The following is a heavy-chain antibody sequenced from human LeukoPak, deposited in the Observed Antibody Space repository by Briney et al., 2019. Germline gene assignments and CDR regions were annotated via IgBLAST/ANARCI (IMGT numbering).Heavy chain of an antibody. CDR3: AREFSSGYFFFDY. V-gene: IGHV1-46*01. D-gene: IGHD6-19*01. J-gene: IGHJ4*02. CDR1: GYTFTNYN. Sequence: ASVKVSCKASGYTFTNYNMHWVRQAPGQGLEWMGIIKANAGSTNYAQKFQVRVTMTRDTSTSTVYMELSSLRSEDTAVYYCAREFSSGYFFFDYWGQGTLVTVSS. CDR2: IKANAGST.